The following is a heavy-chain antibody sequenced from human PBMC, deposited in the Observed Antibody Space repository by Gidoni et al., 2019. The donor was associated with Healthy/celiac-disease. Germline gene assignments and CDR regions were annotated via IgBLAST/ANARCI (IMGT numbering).Heavy chain of an antibody. D-gene: IGHD3-22*01. J-gene: IGHJ4*02. Sequence: QVQLVESGGGVVQPGRSLRLSCAASGFTFSSSGLHWVRQAPGKGLEWVAVISYDGSNEYYADSMKGRITISRDNSKNTVYLQMHSLRAEDTAVYYCAKNFGSESATMIVVVDYFDYWGQGTLVTVSS. CDR3: AKNFGSESATMIVVVDYFDY. CDR1: GFTFSSSG. CDR2: ISYDGSNE. V-gene: IGHV3-30*18.